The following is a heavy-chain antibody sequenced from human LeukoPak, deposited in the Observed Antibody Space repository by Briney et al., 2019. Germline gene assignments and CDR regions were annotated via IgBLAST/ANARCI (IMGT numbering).Heavy chain of an antibody. V-gene: IGHV4-59*01. D-gene: IGHD4-17*01. Sequence: SETLSLTCTVSSGSISSYYWNWIRQPPGKGLEWIGYIHYTGSSNYNPSLKSRVTISIDTSKNQFSLKLSSVTAADTAVYYCTKGVTTFDYWGQGTLVTVSS. CDR2: IHYTGSS. J-gene: IGHJ4*02. CDR3: TKGVTTFDY. CDR1: SGSISSYY.